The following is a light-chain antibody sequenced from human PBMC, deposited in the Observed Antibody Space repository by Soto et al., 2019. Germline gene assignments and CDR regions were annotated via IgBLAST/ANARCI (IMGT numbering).Light chain of an antibody. CDR2: GTH. J-gene: IGLJ3*02. V-gene: IGLV1-40*01. CDR3: QSYDTRLSAWV. CDR1: SSDIGAGSD. Sequence: QSVLTQPPSVSGAPGQRITISCTGSSSDIGAGSDAHWYQHVPGTAPKLLIYGTHNRPSGVPDRFSGSKSGTSASLAITGLQAEDEADYYCQSYDTRLSAWVFGGGTKLTVL.